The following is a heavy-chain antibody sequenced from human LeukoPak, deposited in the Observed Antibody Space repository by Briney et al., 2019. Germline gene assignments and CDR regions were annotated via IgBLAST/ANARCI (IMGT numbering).Heavy chain of an antibody. CDR3: ARGVEMATTQPPDY. J-gene: IGHJ4*02. Sequence: GGSLRLSCAASGFTFSGYSMNWVRQAPGKGLEWVSSISSSSSYIYYADSVKGRFTISRDNAKNSLYLQMNSLRAEDTAVYYCARGVEMATTQPPDYWGQGTLVTVSS. V-gene: IGHV3-21*01. D-gene: IGHD5-24*01. CDR2: ISSSSSYI. CDR1: GFTFSGYS.